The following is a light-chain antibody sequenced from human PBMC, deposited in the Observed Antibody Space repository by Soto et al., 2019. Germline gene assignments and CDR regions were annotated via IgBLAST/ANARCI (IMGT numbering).Light chain of an antibody. J-gene: IGKJ2*01. CDR3: QQYDNHPPYT. V-gene: IGKV1-33*01. CDR1: QDISNY. CDR2: DAS. Sequence: DIQMTQSPSSLSASVGDRVTITCQASQDISNYLNWYQQKPGKAPKLLIYDASNLETGVTSRFSGSGSWTDFTFTISSMQPEDIATYYCQQYDNHPPYTFGQGTKLEIK.